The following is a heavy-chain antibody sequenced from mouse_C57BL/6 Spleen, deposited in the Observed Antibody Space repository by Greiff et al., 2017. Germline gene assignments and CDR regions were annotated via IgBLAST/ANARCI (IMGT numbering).Heavy chain of an antibody. V-gene: IGHV1-82*01. CDR3: ASPGAGHFDY. CDR2: IYPGDGGT. CDR1: GYAFRSSW. J-gene: IGHJ2*01. Sequence: QVQLQQSGPELVKPGASVKISCKASGYAFRSSWMNWVKQRPGKGLEWIGRIYPGDGGTNYNGKFKGKATLTASKSSSTAYMQLSSLTSEDSAVYFCASPGAGHFDYWGQGTTLTVSS. D-gene: IGHD3-1*01.